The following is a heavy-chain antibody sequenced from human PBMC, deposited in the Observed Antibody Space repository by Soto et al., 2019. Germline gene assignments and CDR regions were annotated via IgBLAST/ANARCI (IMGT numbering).Heavy chain of an antibody. D-gene: IGHD1-26*01. V-gene: IGHV1-2*02. CDR2: INPRSGDT. CDR3: AKGWEVIMGAHY. Sequence: QVQLVQSGAEVKKPGASVKVSCKASGYTFTGYFIHWVRQAPGQGLEWMGWINPRSGDTNYAQNFQGRVTMTRDTSITTAYMELSTLRSDDTAVYYCAKGWEVIMGAHYWGHRTLITVSS. J-gene: IGHJ4*01. CDR1: GYTFTGYF.